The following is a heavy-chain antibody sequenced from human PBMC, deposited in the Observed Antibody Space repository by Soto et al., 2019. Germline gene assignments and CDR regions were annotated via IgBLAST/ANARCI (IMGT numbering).Heavy chain of an antibody. CDR1: GGSFSGYY. Sequence: QVQLQQWGAGLLKPSETLSLTCAVYGGSFSGYYWSWIRQPPGKGLEWIGEINHSGSTNYNPSLKLRVTLPADTTKNQFSLTLSSRTAAGPSVYYRARDDDSVVVPAAMRVNWFDPWGQRTLVTVSS. J-gene: IGHJ5*02. CDR3: ARDDDSVVVPAAMRVNWFDP. D-gene: IGHD2-2*01. CDR2: INHSGST. V-gene: IGHV4-34*01.